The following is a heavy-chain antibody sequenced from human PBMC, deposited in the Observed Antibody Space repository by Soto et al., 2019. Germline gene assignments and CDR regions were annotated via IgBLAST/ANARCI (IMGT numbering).Heavy chain of an antibody. CDR1: GFTFSSYG. Sequence: QVQLVESGGGVVQPGRSLRLPCAASGFTFSSYGMHWVRQAPGKGLEWVAVISYDGSNKYYADSVKGRFTISRDNSKNTLYLQMNSLRAEDTAVYYCAKEWFGELLYGMDVWGQGTTVTVSS. CDR2: ISYDGSNK. CDR3: AKEWFGELLYGMDV. J-gene: IGHJ6*02. D-gene: IGHD3-10*01. V-gene: IGHV3-30*18.